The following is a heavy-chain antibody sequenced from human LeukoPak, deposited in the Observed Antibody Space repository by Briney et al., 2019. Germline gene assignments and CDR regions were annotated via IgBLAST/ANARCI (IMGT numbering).Heavy chain of an antibody. Sequence: ASVKVSCKTSGYTFTDYFMHWVRQAPGQGLEWMGWINPNSGGTNYAQKFHGRGTMTRDTSISTAYMELSRLRSDDTAVYYCARARLYSGSYRGLYYFDYWGQGTLVTVSS. V-gene: IGHV1-2*02. D-gene: IGHD1-26*01. CDR2: INPNSGGT. J-gene: IGHJ4*02. CDR1: GYTFTDYF. CDR3: ARARLYSGSYRGLYYFDY.